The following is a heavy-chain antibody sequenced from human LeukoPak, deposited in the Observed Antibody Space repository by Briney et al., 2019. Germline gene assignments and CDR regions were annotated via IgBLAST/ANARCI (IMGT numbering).Heavy chain of an antibody. J-gene: IGHJ4*02. V-gene: IGHV4-34*01. Sequence: NPSETLSLTCAVYGGSFSGYYWSWIRQPPGKGLEWIGEINHSGSTNYNPSLKSRVTISVDTSKNQFSLKLSSVTAADTAVYYCARDLGDSDYYDSSGYYYFDYWGQGTLVTVSS. CDR1: GGSFSGYY. CDR3: ARDLGDSDYYDSSGYYYFDY. CDR2: INHSGST. D-gene: IGHD3-22*01.